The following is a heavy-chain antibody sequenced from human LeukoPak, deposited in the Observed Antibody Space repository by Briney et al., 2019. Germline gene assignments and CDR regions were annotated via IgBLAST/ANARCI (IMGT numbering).Heavy chain of an antibody. D-gene: IGHD3-9*01. CDR2: IYTSGST. Sequence: PSETLSLTCTVSGGSISSGSYYWSWIRQPAGKGLEWIGRIYTSGSTNYNPSLKSRVTISVDTSKNQFSLKLSSVTAADTAVYYCARFPILTGYFDYWGQGTLVTVSS. CDR3: ARFPILTGYFDY. CDR1: GGSISSGSYY. V-gene: IGHV4-61*02. J-gene: IGHJ4*02.